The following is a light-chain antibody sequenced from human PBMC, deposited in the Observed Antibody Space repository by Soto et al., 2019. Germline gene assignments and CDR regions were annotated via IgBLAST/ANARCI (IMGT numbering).Light chain of an antibody. CDR1: SGHSSYA. J-gene: IGLJ1*01. CDR3: QTWGTGIHV. V-gene: IGLV4-69*01. Sequence: QLVLPQSPSASASLGASVKLTCTLSSGHSSYAIAGHQQQPEKGPRYLMKLNSDGSHSKGDGIPDRFSGSSSGAERYLVISGLQSGDEAHYYGQTWGTGIHVFGTGTKLTVL. CDR2: LNSDGSH.